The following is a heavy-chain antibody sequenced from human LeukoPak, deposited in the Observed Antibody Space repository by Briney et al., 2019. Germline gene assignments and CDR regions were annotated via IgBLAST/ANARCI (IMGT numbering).Heavy chain of an antibody. Sequence: PSETLSLTCTVSGGSISSYYWSWIRQPPGKGLEWIGYIYYGGSTNYNPSLKSRVTISVDTSKNQFSLKLSSVTAADTAVYYCAAGYSYGPLRFDYWGQGTLVTVSS. J-gene: IGHJ4*02. CDR2: IYYGGST. V-gene: IGHV4-59*01. CDR3: AAGYSYGPLRFDY. D-gene: IGHD5-18*01. CDR1: GGSISSYY.